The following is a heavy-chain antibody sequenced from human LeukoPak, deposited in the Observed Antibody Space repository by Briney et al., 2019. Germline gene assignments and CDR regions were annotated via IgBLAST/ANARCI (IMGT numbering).Heavy chain of an antibody. CDR1: GFTFSSYA. Sequence: GRSLRLSCAASGFTFSSYAMHWVRQAPGKGLEWVAVISYDGSNKYYADSVKGRFTISRDNSKNTLYLQMNSLRAEDTAVYYCARDGVLLWFGELPLSPHFDYWGQGTLVTVSS. CDR3: ARDGVLLWFGELPLSPHFDY. J-gene: IGHJ4*02. D-gene: IGHD3-10*01. V-gene: IGHV3-30*01. CDR2: ISYDGSNK.